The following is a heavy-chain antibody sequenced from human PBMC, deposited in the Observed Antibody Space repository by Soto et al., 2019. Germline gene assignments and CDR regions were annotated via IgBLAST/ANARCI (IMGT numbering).Heavy chain of an antibody. CDR2: IRSRANNFAT. V-gene: IGHV3-73*01. Sequence: PGGSLSLSCSASGFIFSGSAIHWVRQASGKGLGWVGRIRSRANNFATSSAASVKGRFTFSRDDSKNTAYLQMNTLKPEDTAVYYCARGQGAAIGDYYYHGMDVWGQGTTVTVSS. CDR3: ARGQGAAIGDYYYHGMDV. CDR1: GFIFSGSA. J-gene: IGHJ6*02. D-gene: IGHD2-2*02.